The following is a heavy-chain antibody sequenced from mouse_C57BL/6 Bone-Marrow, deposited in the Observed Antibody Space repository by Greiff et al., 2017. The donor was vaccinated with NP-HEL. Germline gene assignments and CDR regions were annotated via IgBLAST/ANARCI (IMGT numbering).Heavy chain of an antibody. V-gene: IGHV1-75*01. J-gene: IGHJ2*01. Sequence: VKLVESGPELVKPGASVKISCKASGYTFTDYYINWVKQRPGQGLEWIGWIFPGSGSTYYNEKFKGKATLTVDKSSSTAYMLLSSLTSEDSAVYFCARSFDRGYYFDYWGQGTTLTVSS. CDR2: IFPGSGST. D-gene: IGHD3-1*01. CDR1: GYTFTDYY. CDR3: ARSFDRGYYFDY.